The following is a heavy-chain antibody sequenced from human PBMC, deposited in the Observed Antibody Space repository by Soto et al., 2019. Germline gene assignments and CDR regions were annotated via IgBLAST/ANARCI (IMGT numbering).Heavy chain of an antibody. CDR1: GGSFSGYY. CDR3: ARATGILRTRHDY. D-gene: IGHD3-16*01. Sequence: PSETRSLTCAVYGGSFSGYYWSWIRQPPGKGLEWIGEINHSGSTNYNPSLKSRVTISVDTSKNQFSLKLSSVTAADTAVYYCARATGILRTRHDYWGQGTLVTVSS. CDR2: INHSGST. J-gene: IGHJ4*02. V-gene: IGHV4-34*01.